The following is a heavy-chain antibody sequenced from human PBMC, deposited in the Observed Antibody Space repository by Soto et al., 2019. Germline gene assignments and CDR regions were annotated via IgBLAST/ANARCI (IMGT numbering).Heavy chain of an antibody. CDR2: IIPILGIA. D-gene: IGHD1-7*01. V-gene: IGHV1-69*02. CDR3: GRGMGNYWALDY. CDR1: GYTFTSYY. Sequence: ASVKVSCKASGYTFTSYYMHWVRQAPGQGLEWMGRIIPILGIANYAQKFQGRVTSTADKSTSTAYMEMNSLRAEGTAVYYCGRGMGNYWALDYGAQGPL. J-gene: IGHJ4*02.